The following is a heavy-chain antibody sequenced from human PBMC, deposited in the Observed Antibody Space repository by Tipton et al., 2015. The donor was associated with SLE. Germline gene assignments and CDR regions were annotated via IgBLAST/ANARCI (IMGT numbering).Heavy chain of an antibody. Sequence: QLVQSGPEVKRPGESLKISCKGSGYSFTSYWISWVRQMPGKGLEWMGRIDPSDSYTNYSPSFQGHVTISADKSISTAYLQWSSLKAPDTAMYYCARQWEYPGYFDLWGRGTLVTVSS. CDR2: IDPSDSYT. CDR3: ARQWEYPGYFDL. CDR1: GYSFTSYW. J-gene: IGHJ2*01. D-gene: IGHD1-26*01. V-gene: IGHV5-10-1*01.